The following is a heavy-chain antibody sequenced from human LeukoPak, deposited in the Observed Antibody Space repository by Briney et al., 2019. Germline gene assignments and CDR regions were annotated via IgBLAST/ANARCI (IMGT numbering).Heavy chain of an antibody. D-gene: IGHD3-22*01. J-gene: IGHJ4*02. CDR1: GYTFTGYY. Sequence: ASVKVSCKASGYTFTGYYMHWVRQAPGQGLEWMGWINPNSGGTNYAQKFQGRVTMTRDTSISTAYMELSRLRSDDTAVYYCARGAIVVVNEAAPFDYWGQGTLVTVSS. CDR3: ARGAIVVVNEAAPFDY. CDR2: INPNSGGT. V-gene: IGHV1-2*02.